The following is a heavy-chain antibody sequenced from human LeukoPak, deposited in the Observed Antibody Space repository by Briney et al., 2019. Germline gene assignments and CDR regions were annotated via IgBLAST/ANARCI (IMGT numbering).Heavy chain of an antibody. Sequence: QTGGSLRLSCAASGFTLSNSWMFWVRKGPGKGLVWVSDINNDGSRTSYADSVKGRFTISRDGTKNTLFLQMNSLRAEDTAVYYCARGGLPGGFDYWGQGTLVTVSS. V-gene: IGHV3-74*01. CDR3: ARGGLPGGFDY. J-gene: IGHJ4*02. D-gene: IGHD7-27*01. CDR1: GFTLSNSW. CDR2: INNDGSRT.